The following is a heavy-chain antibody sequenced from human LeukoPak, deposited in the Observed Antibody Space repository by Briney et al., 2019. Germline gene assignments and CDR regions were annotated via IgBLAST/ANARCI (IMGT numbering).Heavy chain of an antibody. CDR1: GFTFSSYV. Sequence: AGGSLRLSCAASGFTFSSYVMHWVRQASGKGLEWVGRIRSKANSYATAYAASVKGRFTISRDDSKNTAYLQMNSLKTEDTAVYYCTRRQTDDSSGYYGYWGQGTLVTVSS. V-gene: IGHV3-73*01. CDR3: TRRQTDDSSGYYGY. D-gene: IGHD3-22*01. CDR2: IRSKANSYAT. J-gene: IGHJ4*02.